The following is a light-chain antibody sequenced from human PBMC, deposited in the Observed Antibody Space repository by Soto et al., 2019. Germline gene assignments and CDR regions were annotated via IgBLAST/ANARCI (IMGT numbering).Light chain of an antibody. V-gene: IGKV1-5*01. CDR1: QSINIW. CDR2: DAS. Sequence: DTQMTQAQSTLSASVGDRVTITCRASQSINIWLAWYQQKAGKAPKLLIYDASTLENRVPLRFRGSGSGTEFTLTISGLQPDDFATYYCQQYNTYSYTFGQGTKLEIK. J-gene: IGKJ2*01. CDR3: QQYNTYSYT.